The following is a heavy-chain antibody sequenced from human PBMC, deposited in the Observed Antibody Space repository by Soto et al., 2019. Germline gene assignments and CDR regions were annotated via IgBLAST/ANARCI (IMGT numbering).Heavy chain of an antibody. CDR3: TRKVRDYNFDY. D-gene: IGHD4-17*01. V-gene: IGHV1-2*02. J-gene: IGHJ4*02. CDR1: GYTFSDYY. CDR2: INPDSGGT. Sequence: QVQLAQSGAEVQKPWASVKVSCKASGYTFSDYYMHWVRQAPGQGLEWMGWINPDSGGTKYTQKFQGRVTMTRDTSISTAYMELSGLRSDDTAVYYCTRKVRDYNFDYWGQGTLVTVSS.